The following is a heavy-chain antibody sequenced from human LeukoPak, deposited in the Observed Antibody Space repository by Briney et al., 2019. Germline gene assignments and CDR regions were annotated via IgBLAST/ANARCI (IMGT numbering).Heavy chain of an antibody. Sequence: SETLSLTCTVSGGSISSSSYYWGWIRQPPGKGLEWIGSIYYSGSTYYNPSLKSRVTISVDTSKNQFSLKLSSVTAADTAVYYCRGYETQTYYYYGMDVWGQGTTVTVSS. V-gene: IGHV4-39*01. CDR3: RGYETQTYYYYGMDV. J-gene: IGHJ6*02. D-gene: IGHD5-12*01. CDR2: IYYSGST. CDR1: GGSISSSSYY.